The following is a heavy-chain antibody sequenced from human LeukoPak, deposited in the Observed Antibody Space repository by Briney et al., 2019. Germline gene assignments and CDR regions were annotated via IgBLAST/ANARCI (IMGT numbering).Heavy chain of an antibody. V-gene: IGHV3-30*02. CDR2: IRYDGNDK. CDR3: ARDSSDYDILTGYYNRNWFDP. J-gene: IGHJ5*02. D-gene: IGHD3-9*01. CDR1: GFTFSYYG. Sequence: GGSLRLSCAASGFTFSYYGFHWVRQAPGKGLEWVAFIRYDGNDKFYAESVKGRFTISRDNAKNSLYLQMNSLRAEDTAVYYCARDSSDYDILTGYYNRNWFDPWGQGTLVTVSS.